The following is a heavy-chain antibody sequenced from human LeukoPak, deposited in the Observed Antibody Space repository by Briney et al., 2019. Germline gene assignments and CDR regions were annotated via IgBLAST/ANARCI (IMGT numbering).Heavy chain of an antibody. Sequence: GGSLRLSCAASGFTFSSYAMSWVRQAPGKGLEWVSAISGSGGSTYYADSVKGRFTISRDNSENTLYLQMNSLRAEDTAVYYCAKLAHTVVVPAAIRFDYWGQGTLVTVSS. CDR3: AKLAHTVVVPAAIRFDY. V-gene: IGHV3-23*01. D-gene: IGHD2-2*01. J-gene: IGHJ4*02. CDR2: ISGSGGST. CDR1: GFTFSSYA.